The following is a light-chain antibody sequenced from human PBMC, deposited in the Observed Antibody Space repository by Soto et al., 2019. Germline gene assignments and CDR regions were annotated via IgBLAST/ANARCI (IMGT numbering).Light chain of an antibody. CDR2: QTS. CDR1: QYINTR. V-gene: IGKV3-11*01. CDR3: HQRQSWPRT. J-gene: IGKJ1*01. Sequence: EIELTQSPATLSSFPGDRVTLSCRASQYINTRLAWYQHRPGQSPRLLIYQTSLRAAGIPARFSASGSGTDFTLTISDVQPEDFALYYCHQRQSWPRTFGQGTKVDIE.